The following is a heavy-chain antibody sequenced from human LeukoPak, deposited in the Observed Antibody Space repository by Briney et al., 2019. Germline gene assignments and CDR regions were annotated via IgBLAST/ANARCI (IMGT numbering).Heavy chain of an antibody. CDR3: AKDPRSSWYPRWFDP. D-gene: IGHD6-13*01. CDR1: GFTFSSYA. J-gene: IGHJ5*02. CDR2: ISGSGGST. V-gene: IGHV3-23*01. Sequence: GGSLRLSCAASGFTFSSYAMSWVRQAPGKGLEWVSAISGSGGSTYYADSVKGRSTISRDNSKNTLYLQMNSLRAEDTAVYYCAKDPRSSWYPRWFDPWGQGTLVTVSS.